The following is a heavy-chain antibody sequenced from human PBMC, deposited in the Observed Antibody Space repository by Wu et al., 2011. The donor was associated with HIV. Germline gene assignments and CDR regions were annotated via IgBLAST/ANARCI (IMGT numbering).Heavy chain of an antibody. CDR2: ISTYSGNT. Sequence: GVSWVRQAPGQGLEWMGWISTYSGNTKYAQNLQGRVTVTTDTSTSTVYMEVRSLRSDDTAVYYCARDPPGYPYYFDYWGQGTLVTVSS. D-gene: IGHD5-12*01. V-gene: IGHV1-18*01. CDR1: G. J-gene: IGHJ4*02. CDR3: ARDPPGYPYYFDY.